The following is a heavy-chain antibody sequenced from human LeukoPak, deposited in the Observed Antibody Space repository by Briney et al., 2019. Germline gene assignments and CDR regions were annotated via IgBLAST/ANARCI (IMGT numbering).Heavy chain of an antibody. J-gene: IGHJ4*02. CDR1: GFTFSSYA. Sequence: GGSLRLSCAASGFTFSSYAMSLVRQAPGKGLEWVSAISGSGGSTYYADSVKGRFTISRDNSKNTLYLQMNSLRAEDTAVYYCAKVGKLYYDFRSGYYPGSDYWGQGTLVTVSS. V-gene: IGHV3-23*01. CDR3: AKVGKLYYDFRSGYYPGSDY. CDR2: ISGSGGST. D-gene: IGHD3-3*01.